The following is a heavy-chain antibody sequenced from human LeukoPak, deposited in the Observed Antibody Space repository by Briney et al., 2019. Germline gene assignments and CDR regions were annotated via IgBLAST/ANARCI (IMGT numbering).Heavy chain of an antibody. V-gene: IGHV3-30*01. CDR1: GFTFSSYA. CDR3: VRDGRATGTTDC. Sequence: GGSLRLSCAASGFTFSSYAMHWVRQAPGKGLEWVAVISYDGSNKYYADSVKGRFTISRDNSKNTLYLQMNSLRAEDTAVYYCVRDGRATGTTDCWGQGTLVTVSS. D-gene: IGHD1-7*01. J-gene: IGHJ4*02. CDR2: ISYDGSNK.